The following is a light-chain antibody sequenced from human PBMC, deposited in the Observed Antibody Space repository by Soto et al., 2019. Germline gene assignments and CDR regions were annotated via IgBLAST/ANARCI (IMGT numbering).Light chain of an antibody. CDR1: QSVSSSY. CDR2: GAS. V-gene: IGKV3-20*01. J-gene: IGKJ3*01. Sequence: EIWLTHSPGTLSLSPGERATLSCRASQSVSSSYLAWYQQKPGQAPRLLIYGASSRATGIPDRFSGRGYGTDFTLTISRLEPEDFAVYYCQQYGSSLFTFGPGTKVHI. CDR3: QQYGSSLFT.